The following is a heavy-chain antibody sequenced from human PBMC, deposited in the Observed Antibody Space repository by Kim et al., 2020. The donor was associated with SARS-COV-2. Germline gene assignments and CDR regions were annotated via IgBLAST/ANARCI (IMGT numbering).Heavy chain of an antibody. J-gene: IGHJ4*02. Sequence: ADSVKGRFTISRDNSKNSLYLQMNSLRTEDTAMDYCAKDAIAVAGYYFDYWGQGTLVTVSS. CDR3: AKDAIAVAGYYFDY. D-gene: IGHD6-19*01. V-gene: IGHV3-43*01.